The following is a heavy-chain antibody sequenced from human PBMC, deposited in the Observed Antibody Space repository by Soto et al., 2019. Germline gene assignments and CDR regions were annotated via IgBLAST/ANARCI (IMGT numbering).Heavy chain of an antibody. V-gene: IGHV3-23*01. CDR3: AKDLLGWLQLAPFDI. Sequence: GGSLRLSCAASGFTFSSYAMSWVRQAPGKGLEWVSAISGSGGSTYYADSVKGRFAISRDNSKNTLYLQMNSLRAEDTAVYYCAKDLLGWLQLAPFDIWGQGTMVTVSS. D-gene: IGHD5-12*01. J-gene: IGHJ3*02. CDR1: GFTFSSYA. CDR2: ISGSGGST.